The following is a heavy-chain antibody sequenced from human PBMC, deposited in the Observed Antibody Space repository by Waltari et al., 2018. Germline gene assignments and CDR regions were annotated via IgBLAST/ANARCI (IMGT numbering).Heavy chain of an antibody. D-gene: IGHD2-2*01. V-gene: IGHV5-51*01. CDR1: GYSFTSYW. CDR3: ARRTCSSTSCYAGNWFDP. Sequence: EVQLVQSGAEVKKPGESLKISCKGSGYSFTSYWTGWVRQMPGKGLEWMGIIYPGDSDTRYSPSFQGQVTISADKSISTAYLQWSSLKASDTAMYYCARRTCSSTSCYAGNWFDPWGQGTLVTVSS. CDR2: IYPGDSDT. J-gene: IGHJ5*02.